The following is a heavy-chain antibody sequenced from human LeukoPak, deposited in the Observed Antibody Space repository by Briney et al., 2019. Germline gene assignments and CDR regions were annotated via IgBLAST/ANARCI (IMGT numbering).Heavy chain of an antibody. V-gene: IGHV3-30*04. CDR3: ARYCSGGSCKEPFDP. D-gene: IGHD2-15*01. J-gene: IGHJ5*02. CDR2: IAYDGKDK. Sequence: PGRSLRLSCAASGFTFSNYAMHWVRQAPGKGLEWVAVIAYDGKDKYYVDSVKGRFTISRDNSKSTLYLQMNSLRAEDTAVYYCARYCSGGSCKEPFDPWGQGTLVTVSS. CDR1: GFTFSNYA.